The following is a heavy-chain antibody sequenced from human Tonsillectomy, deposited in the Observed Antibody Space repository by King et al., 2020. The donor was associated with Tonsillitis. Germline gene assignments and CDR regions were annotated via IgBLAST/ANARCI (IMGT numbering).Heavy chain of an antibody. CDR2: ISYDGSNT. V-gene: IGHV3-30-3*01. J-gene: IGHJ4*02. D-gene: IGHD6-13*01. Sequence: VQLVESGGGVVQPGKSLRLSCAASGFTFSSYAMHWVRQAPGKGLEWVAVISYDGSNTYYADSVKGRFTISRDTSKNTLYLQMNNRRPEDTAVYYCVRSDSWFLAYWGQGTLVTVSS. CDR1: GFTFSSYA. CDR3: VRSDSWFLAY.